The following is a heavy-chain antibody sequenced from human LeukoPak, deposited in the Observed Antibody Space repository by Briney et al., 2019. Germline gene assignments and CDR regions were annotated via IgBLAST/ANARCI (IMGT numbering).Heavy chain of an antibody. V-gene: IGHV3-53*01. D-gene: IGHD1-14*01. Sequence: GGSLRLSCAASGFTVSSSYMSWVRQAPGKGLEWVSIIYSGGSTYYADSLKGRFTISRDNSKNTLYLQMTSLRVEDTAIYYCAKPGGRRMGYFDLWGRGTLVTVSS. CDR3: AKPGGRRMGYFDL. CDR2: IYSGGST. CDR1: GFTVSSSY. J-gene: IGHJ2*01.